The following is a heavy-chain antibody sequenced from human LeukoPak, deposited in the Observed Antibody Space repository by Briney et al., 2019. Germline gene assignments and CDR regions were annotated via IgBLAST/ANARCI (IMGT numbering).Heavy chain of an antibody. CDR3: ARRRTDGYFDY. V-gene: IGHV4-4*09. CDR1: GGSISGYY. J-gene: IGHJ4*02. Sequence: SETLSLTCSVSGGSISGYYWSWVRQPPGKGLEWIGNIHSSGSTSYNPSLKSRVTISVDTSKSQFSLKLSSMTAADTAVFYCARRRTDGYFDYWGQGILVTVSS. D-gene: IGHD3/OR15-3a*01. CDR2: IHSSGST.